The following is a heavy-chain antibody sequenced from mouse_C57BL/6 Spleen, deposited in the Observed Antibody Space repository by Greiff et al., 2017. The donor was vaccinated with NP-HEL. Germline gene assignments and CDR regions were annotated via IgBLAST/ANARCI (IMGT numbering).Heavy chain of an antibody. CDR2: IYPGSGST. J-gene: IGHJ2*01. D-gene: IGHD1-1*01. Sequence: QVQLQQPGAELVKPGASVKMSCKASGYTFTSYWITWVKQRPGQGLEWIGDIYPGSGSTNYNEKFKSKATLTVDTSSSTAYMQLSSLTSEDSAVYYCARSSDYYGSALLTHFDYWGQGTTLTVSS. V-gene: IGHV1-55*01. CDR1: GYTFTSYW. CDR3: ARSSDYYGSALLTHFDY.